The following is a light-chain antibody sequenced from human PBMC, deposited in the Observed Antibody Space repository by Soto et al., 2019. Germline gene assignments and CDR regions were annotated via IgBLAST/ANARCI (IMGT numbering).Light chain of an antibody. CDR3: QQYDDWLRLT. J-gene: IGKJ4*01. CDR1: QSVYNNY. Sequence: EIVLTQSPGTLSLSPGEGATLSCRASQSVYNNYLAWYQQKPGQAPRLLISGASIRATGIPDRFSGSGSGTDFTLTISRLESEDFAVYFCQQYDDWLRLTFGGGTKVEIK. V-gene: IGKV3-20*01. CDR2: GAS.